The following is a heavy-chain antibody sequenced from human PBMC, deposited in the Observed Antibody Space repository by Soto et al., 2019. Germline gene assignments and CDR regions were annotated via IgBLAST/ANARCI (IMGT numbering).Heavy chain of an antibody. J-gene: IGHJ4*02. CDR3: ATDSNFDY. Sequence: EVQLLESGGGLVQPGGSLRLSCAASGFIFSDYAMSWVRQAPGKGLEWVSGISVSGDSTYYAASVKGRFTVSRDNSKNTLYLQMNSLRAEDTALYYCATDSNFDYWGQGTLVTVSA. CDR2: ISVSGDST. D-gene: IGHD4-4*01. V-gene: IGHV3-23*01. CDR1: GFIFSDYA.